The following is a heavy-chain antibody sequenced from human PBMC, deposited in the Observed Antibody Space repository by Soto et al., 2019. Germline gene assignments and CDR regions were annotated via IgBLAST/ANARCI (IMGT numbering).Heavy chain of an antibody. D-gene: IGHD3-10*01. Sequence: GGSLRLSCTPFGFNFDAYAMSWVRQAPGKGLEWVSAVTATAESAYYTDSVRGRFIITRDKSDNMLYLQMSSLRVEDTAIYFCARGRYYDSPQDLWGRGTQVTVSS. V-gene: IGHV3-23*01. CDR1: GFNFDAYA. CDR3: ARGRYYDSPQDL. J-gene: IGHJ5*02. CDR2: VTATAESA.